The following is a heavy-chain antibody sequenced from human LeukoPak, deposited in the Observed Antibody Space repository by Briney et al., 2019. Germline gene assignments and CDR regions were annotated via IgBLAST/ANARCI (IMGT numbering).Heavy chain of an antibody. J-gene: IGHJ4*02. CDR1: GFTFSRDW. V-gene: IGHV3-74*03. CDR3: AKCRPYYYDSSGYCCPFDY. D-gene: IGHD3-22*01. Sequence: GGSLRLSCAASGFTFSRDWMHWVRQAPGKGLVWVSRISDDGSITTYADSVQGRFTISRDNAKSTVFLQMNSLRAEDTALYYCAKCRPYYYDSSGYCCPFDYWGQGTLVTVSS. CDR2: ISDDGSIT.